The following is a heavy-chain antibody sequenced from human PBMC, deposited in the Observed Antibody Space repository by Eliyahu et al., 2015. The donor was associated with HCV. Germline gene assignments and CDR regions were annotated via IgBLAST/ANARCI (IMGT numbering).Heavy chain of an antibody. CDR1: GYTLTELS. Sequence: QVQLVQSGAEVKKPGASVKVSCKVSGYTLTELSMHWVRQAPGKGLXWMGGFDPEDGETIYAQKFQGRVTMTEDTSTDTAYMELSSLRSEDTAVYYCATARDAAMVYEPGLTDAFDIWGQGTMVTVSS. CDR3: ATARDAAMVYEPGLTDAFDI. D-gene: IGHD5-18*01. CDR2: FDPEDGET. V-gene: IGHV1-24*01. J-gene: IGHJ3*02.